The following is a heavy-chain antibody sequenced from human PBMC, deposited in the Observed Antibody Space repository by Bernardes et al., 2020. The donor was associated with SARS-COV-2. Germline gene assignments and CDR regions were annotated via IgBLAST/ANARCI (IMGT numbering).Heavy chain of an antibody. D-gene: IGHD3-10*01. J-gene: IGHJ6*02. CDR2: ISANNGNT. V-gene: IGHV1-18*01. Sequence: ASVKVSCKASGYTFTSYGISWVRQAPGQGLEWMGWISANNGNTNYAQKLQGRVTMTTDTSTSTAYMELRSLRSDDTAVYYCARDYGSGSYSYGMDVWGQGTTVTVSS. CDR1: GYTFTSYG. CDR3: ARDYGSGSYSYGMDV.